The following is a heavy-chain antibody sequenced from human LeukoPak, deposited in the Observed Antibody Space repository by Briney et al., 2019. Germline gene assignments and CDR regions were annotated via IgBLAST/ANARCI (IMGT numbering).Heavy chain of an antibody. CDR3: ARVLRYCSSTSCYALDY. V-gene: IGHV4-31*03. J-gene: IGHJ4*02. CDR1: GGSISSGGYY. Sequence: SQTLSLTCTVSGGSISSGGYYWSWIRQHPGKGLEWIGNMYYSGSTYYNPSLKSRVTISVDTSKNQFSLKLSSVTAADTAVYYCARVLRYCSSTSCYALDYWGQGTLVTVSS. D-gene: IGHD2-2*01. CDR2: MYYSGST.